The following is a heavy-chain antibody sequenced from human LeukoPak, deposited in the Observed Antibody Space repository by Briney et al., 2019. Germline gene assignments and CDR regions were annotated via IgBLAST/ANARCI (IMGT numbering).Heavy chain of an antibody. J-gene: IGHJ4*02. D-gene: IGHD7-27*01. V-gene: IGHV3-23*01. Sequence: TGGSLRLSCAASGFTFRTYTMSWVRQVPGKGLEWVSAISGRDGSRYYADSVKGRFTISRDNSKNTLSLQMNSLRAEDTAIYYCAKGGTELGMGYYFDYWGQGTLVTVSS. CDR1: GFTFRTYT. CDR3: AKGGTELGMGYYFDY. CDR2: ISGRDGSR.